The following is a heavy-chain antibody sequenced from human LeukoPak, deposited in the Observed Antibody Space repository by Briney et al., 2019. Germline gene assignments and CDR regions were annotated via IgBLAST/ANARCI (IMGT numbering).Heavy chain of an antibody. CDR2: MNPNSGNK. J-gene: IGHJ5*02. CDR1: GYSFSSYD. CDR3: VRGRATVTTHRFDP. V-gene: IGHV1-8*03. D-gene: IGHD4-11*01. Sequence: ASVKVSCKASGYSFSSYDINWVRQATGQGLEWMGWMNPNSGNKGYAQKFQGRVSITRNTSISTAYMEMGSLTSEDTAVYYCVRGRATVTTHRFDPWGQGTLVTVSS.